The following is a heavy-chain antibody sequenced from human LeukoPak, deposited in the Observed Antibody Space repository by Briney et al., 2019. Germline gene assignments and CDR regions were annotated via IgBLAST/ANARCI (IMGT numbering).Heavy chain of an antibody. Sequence: SETLSLTCAVYGVSFSGYYWSWIRQPPGKGLEWIGEINHSGSTNYNPSLKSRVTISVDTSKNQFSLKLSSVTAADTAVYYCARPYSYGSFDYWGQGTLVTVSS. V-gene: IGHV4-34*01. CDR2: INHSGST. J-gene: IGHJ4*02. CDR1: GVSFSGYY. D-gene: IGHD5-18*01. CDR3: ARPYSYGSFDY.